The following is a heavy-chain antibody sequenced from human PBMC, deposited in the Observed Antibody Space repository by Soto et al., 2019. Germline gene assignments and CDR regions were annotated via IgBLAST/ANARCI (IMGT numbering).Heavy chain of an antibody. Sequence: GGSLILSCVASGFMFSNAWMNWIRQATGKGLEWVGRIKSKTDGGTTDYAAPVKGRFTNSRDDSKNTLYLQMNSLKTEDTAVYYCTAEDIVVVVAATPRTHFDYWGQGTLVTVSS. J-gene: IGHJ4*02. CDR2: IKSKTDGGTT. CDR3: TAEDIVVVVAATPRTHFDY. CDR1: GFMFSNAW. D-gene: IGHD2-15*01. V-gene: IGHV3-15*07.